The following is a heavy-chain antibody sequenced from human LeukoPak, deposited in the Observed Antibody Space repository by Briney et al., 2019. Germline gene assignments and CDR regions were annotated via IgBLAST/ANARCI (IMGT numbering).Heavy chain of an antibody. CDR1: GGSISSYY. CDR3: ARHFGTVTSYGMDV. Sequence: SETLSLTCTVSGGSISSYYWSWIRQPPGKGLEWIGYIYYSGSTNYNPSLESRITISLDTSKNQFSLQLRSVTAADTAVYYCARHFGTVTSYGMDVWGLGTTVTVSS. D-gene: IGHD4-17*01. CDR2: IYYSGST. J-gene: IGHJ6*02. V-gene: IGHV4-59*08.